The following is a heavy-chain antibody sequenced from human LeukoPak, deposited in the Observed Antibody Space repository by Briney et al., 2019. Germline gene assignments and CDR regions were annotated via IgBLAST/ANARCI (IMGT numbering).Heavy chain of an antibody. CDR3: ASWRLARKQTRKIGVSGVGATRISNAFDI. CDR1: GGSFSGYY. J-gene: IGHJ3*02. Sequence: PSETLSLTCAVYGGSFSGYYWSWIRQPPGKGLEWIGEINHRGSTNYNPSLKGRVTISVDTSKHKFSLKLSSVTAADTAVYYCASWRLARKQTRKIGVSGVGATRISNAFDIWGQGTMVTVSS. CDR2: INHRGST. D-gene: IGHD1-26*01. V-gene: IGHV4-34*01.